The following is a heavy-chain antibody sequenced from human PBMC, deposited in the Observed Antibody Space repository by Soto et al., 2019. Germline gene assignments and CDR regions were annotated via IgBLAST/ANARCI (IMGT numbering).Heavy chain of an antibody. D-gene: IGHD2-15*01. CDR1: GFTFSSYS. J-gene: IGHJ3*02. CDR2: ISTNGRTT. CDR3: ARNLIKGFCSGGSCRIDAFDI. V-gene: IGHV3-48*01. Sequence: GGSLRLSCEASGFTFSSYSMKWVRQAPGKGLEWLSFISTNGRTTYYADSVKGRFTISRDNAQNSLYLQVNSLRVEDTAVYYCARNLIKGFCSGGSCRIDAFDIRGPRTTVTVSS.